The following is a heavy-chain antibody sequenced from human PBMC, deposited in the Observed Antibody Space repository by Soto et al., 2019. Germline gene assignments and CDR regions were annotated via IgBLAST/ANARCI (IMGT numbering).Heavy chain of an antibody. CDR3: AKATRYCSSTSCYADFDY. CDR2: ISWNSGSI. Sequence: EVQLVESGGGLVQPGRSLRLSCAASGFTFDDYAMHWVRQAPGKGLEWVSVISWNSGSIGYADSVKGRFTISRDNAKNSLYLQMNSLRAEDTALYYCAKATRYCSSTSCYADFDYWGQGTLVTVSS. J-gene: IGHJ4*02. CDR1: GFTFDDYA. D-gene: IGHD2-2*01. V-gene: IGHV3-9*01.